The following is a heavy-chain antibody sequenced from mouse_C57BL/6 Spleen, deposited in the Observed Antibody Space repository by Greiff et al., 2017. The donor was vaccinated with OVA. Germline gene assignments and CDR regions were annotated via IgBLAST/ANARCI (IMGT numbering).Heavy chain of an antibody. D-gene: IGHD1-1*01. V-gene: IGHV1-59*01. CDR2: IDPSDSYT. J-gene: IGHJ2*01. CDR3: ARGPPYGSSFYFDY. CDR1: GYTFTSYW. Sequence: VQLQQPGAELVRPGTSVKLSCKASGYTFTSYWMHWVKQRPGQGLEWIGVIDPSDSYTNYNQKFKGKATLTVDTSSSTAYMQLSSLTSEDSAVYYCARGPPYGSSFYFDYWGQGTTLTVSS.